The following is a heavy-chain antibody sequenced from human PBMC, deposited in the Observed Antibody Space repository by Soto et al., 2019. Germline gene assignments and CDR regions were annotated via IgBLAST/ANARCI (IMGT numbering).Heavy chain of an antibody. CDR1: GYTFTSYG. V-gene: IGHV1-18*01. Sequence: QVQLVQSGAEVKKPGASVKVSCKASGYTFTSYGISWVRQAPGQGLEWMGWISAYNGSTNYAQKLQGRATMTADTSTSPAYMELRGLRSDGAAVYYCARSEALDYWGQGALVTVSS. CDR2: ISAYNGST. CDR3: ARSEALDY. J-gene: IGHJ4*02.